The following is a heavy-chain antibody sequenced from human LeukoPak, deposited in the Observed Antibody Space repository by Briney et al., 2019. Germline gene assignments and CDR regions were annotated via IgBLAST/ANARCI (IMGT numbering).Heavy chain of an antibody. CDR2: INPSGGST. CDR3: ARDPARRDILTGPPDY. D-gene: IGHD3-9*01. CDR1: GYTFTSYY. Sequence: ASVKVSCKASGYTFTSYYMHWVRQAPGQGLEWMGIINPSGGSTSYAQKFQGRVTMTRDMSTSTVYMELSSLRSDDTAVYYCARDPARRDILTGPPDYWGQGTLVTVSS. J-gene: IGHJ4*02. V-gene: IGHV1-46*01.